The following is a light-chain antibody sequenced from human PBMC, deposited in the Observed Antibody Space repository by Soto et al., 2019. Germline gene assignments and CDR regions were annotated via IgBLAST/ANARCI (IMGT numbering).Light chain of an antibody. CDR3: QQYNDYSLT. J-gene: IGKJ1*01. V-gene: IGKV1-5*01. CDR1: QSINTW. Sequence: DIQMTQSPSTLSASIGDRVSITCRASQSINTWLAWYQQKPGKAPKFLIYDASTLKSGVPSRFSGSGSGTEFTLTISGLQPDDFATYYCQQYNDYSLTFGQGTKVDIK. CDR2: DAS.